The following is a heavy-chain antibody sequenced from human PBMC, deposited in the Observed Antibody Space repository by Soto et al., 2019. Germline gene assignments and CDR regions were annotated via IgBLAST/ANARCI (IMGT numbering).Heavy chain of an antibody. CDR2: IYYSGST. V-gene: IGHV4-39*07. D-gene: IGHD6-13*01. Sequence: SETLSLTCTVSGGSISSSSYYWGWIRQPPGKGLEWIGSIYYSGSTYYNPSLKSRVTISVDTSKNQFSLKLSSVTAADTAVYYCVRVAISAAGTSAGWFDPWGQGTLVTSPQ. CDR3: VRVAISAAGTSAGWFDP. CDR1: GGSISSSSYY. J-gene: IGHJ5*02.